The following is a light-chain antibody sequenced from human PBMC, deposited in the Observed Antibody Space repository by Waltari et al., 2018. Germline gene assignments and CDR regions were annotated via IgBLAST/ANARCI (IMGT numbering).Light chain of an antibody. Sequence: QLVLTQSPSASASLGASVKLTCTLSSGHSSYAIAWHQQQPEKGPRYLMKLNSDGSHSKGDGIPDRFSVSSYGAERYLTISSLQSEDEADYYCQTWGTGIWVFGGGTKLTVL. CDR1: SGHSSYA. V-gene: IGLV4-69*01. CDR3: QTWGTGIWV. CDR2: LNSDGSH. J-gene: IGLJ3*02.